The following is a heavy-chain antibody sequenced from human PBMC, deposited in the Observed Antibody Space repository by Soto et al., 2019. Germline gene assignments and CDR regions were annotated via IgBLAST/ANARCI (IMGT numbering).Heavy chain of an antibody. CDR2: INPNSGGT. CDR3: AGVVRETAGGDAFDN. Sequence: QVQLMQSGAEVKKPGASVKVSCKASGYTFTGYYMHWVRQAPGQGLEWMGWINPNSGGTNYAQKFQGRVTMTRDTSISTAYMELSRLRSDDTAVYYCAGVVRETAGGDAFDNWGQGTMVTVSS. J-gene: IGHJ3*02. D-gene: IGHD3-10*01. CDR1: GYTFTGYY. V-gene: IGHV1-2*02.